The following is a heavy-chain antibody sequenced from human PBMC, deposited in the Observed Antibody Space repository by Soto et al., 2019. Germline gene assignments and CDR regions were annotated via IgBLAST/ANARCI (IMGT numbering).Heavy chain of an antibody. J-gene: IGHJ4*02. CDR2: IWYDGSNK. D-gene: IGHD4-17*01. V-gene: IGHV3-33*01. CDR1: GFTFSSYG. CDR3: ARDNTVTTWELDY. Sequence: QVQLVESGGGVVQPGRSLRLSCAASGFTFSSYGMHWVRQAPGKGLEWVAVIWYDGSNKYYADSVKGRFTISRDNSKNTLYLQMNSLRAEDTAVYYCARDNTVTTWELDYWGQGTLVTVSS.